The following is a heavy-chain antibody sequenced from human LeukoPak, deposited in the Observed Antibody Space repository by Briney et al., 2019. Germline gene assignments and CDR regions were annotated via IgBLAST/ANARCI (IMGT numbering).Heavy chain of an antibody. CDR2: IYYSGST. J-gene: IGHJ4*02. CDR1: GGTISSYY. Sequence: SETLSLTCTVSGGTISSYYWSWIRQPPGKGLEWVGYIYYSGSTNYNPSRKSQVTISVHKSKNQFSLKLSSVAAADTAVYCCARVYDKTGSISFDYWGQGTMVTVSS. CDR3: ARVYDKTGSISFDY. V-gene: IGHV4-59*01. D-gene: IGHD5/OR15-5a*01.